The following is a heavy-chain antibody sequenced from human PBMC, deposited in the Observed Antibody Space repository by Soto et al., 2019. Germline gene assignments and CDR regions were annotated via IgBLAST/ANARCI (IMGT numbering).Heavy chain of an antibody. V-gene: IGHV4-34*01. CDR1: GATFSDSY. CDR2: INHSGST. D-gene: IGHD1-1*01. Sequence: QVRLQQWGAGLLKPSETLSLTCAVYGATFSDSYWNWIRQPPGKGLKWIGEINHSGSTIYNTSLESRVTISLDTSRKQFTLKMRSATAADTAVYYCAREVPSRYFDLWGRGTPVTVSS. J-gene: IGHJ2*01. CDR3: AREVPSRYFDL.